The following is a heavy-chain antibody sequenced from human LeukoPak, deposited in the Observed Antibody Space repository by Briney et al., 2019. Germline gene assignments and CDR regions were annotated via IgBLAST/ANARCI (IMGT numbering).Heavy chain of an antibody. V-gene: IGHV3-7*01. Sequence: PGGSLRLSCAASGFIFSSYGMHWVRQAPGRGLEWVGNINPDGSETYYVDSMKGRFTISRDNAKDSVYLQMNTLRVEDTAVYYCLGSADRGWGQGTLVTVSS. CDR1: GFIFSSYG. CDR2: INPDGSET. J-gene: IGHJ4*02. CDR3: LGSADRG. D-gene: IGHD6-25*01.